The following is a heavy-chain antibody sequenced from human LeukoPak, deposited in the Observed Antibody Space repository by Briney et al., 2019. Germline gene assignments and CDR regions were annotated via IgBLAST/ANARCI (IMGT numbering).Heavy chain of an antibody. Sequence: PGRSLRLSCAASGFTFSSYAMHWVRQAPGKGLEWVAVISYDGSNKYYADSVKGRFTISRDNSKNTLYLQMNSLRAEGTAVYYCARDGYNSIDYWGQGTLVTVSS. CDR1: GFTFSSYA. CDR2: ISYDGSNK. D-gene: IGHD5-24*01. CDR3: ARDGYNSIDY. V-gene: IGHV3-30-3*01. J-gene: IGHJ4*02.